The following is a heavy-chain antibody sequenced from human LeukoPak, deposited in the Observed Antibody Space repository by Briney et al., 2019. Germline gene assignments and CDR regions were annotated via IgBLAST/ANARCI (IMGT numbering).Heavy chain of an antibody. D-gene: IGHD1-26*01. CDR1: GFTFSDYD. CDR2: IYSGGST. V-gene: IGHV3-66*01. CDR3: ARKVGGATGY. Sequence: GGSLRLSCAASGFTFSDYDMSWVRQAPGKGLEWVSVIYSGGSTYYADSVKGRFTISRDNSKNTLYLQMNSLRAEDTAVYYCARKVGGATGYGGQGPRVTVSP. J-gene: IGHJ4*02.